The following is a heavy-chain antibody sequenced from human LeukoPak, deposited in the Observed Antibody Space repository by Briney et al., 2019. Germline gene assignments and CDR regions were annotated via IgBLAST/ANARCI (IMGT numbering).Heavy chain of an antibody. CDR2: INHSGST. D-gene: IGHD6-19*01. CDR3: ARDPYSSGWSGDY. Sequence: SETLSLTCAVYGGSFSGYYWSWIRQPPGKGLEWIGEINHSGSTNYNPSLKSRVTISVDTSKNQFSLKLSSVTAADTAVYYCARDPYSSGWSGDYWGQGTLVTVSS. V-gene: IGHV4-34*01. CDR1: GGSFSGYY. J-gene: IGHJ4*02.